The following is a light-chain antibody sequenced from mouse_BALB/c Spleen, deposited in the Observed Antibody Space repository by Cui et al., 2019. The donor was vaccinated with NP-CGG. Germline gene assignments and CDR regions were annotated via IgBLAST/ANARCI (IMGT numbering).Light chain of an antibody. V-gene: IGLV1*01. Sequence: QAVVTQESALTTSPGETVTLTCRSSTGAVTTNNYANWVQEKPDHLFTGLIGGTNNRVPGVPARFSGSLIGDKAALTITWAQTEDEAIYFCALWYSNHWVFGGGTKLTVL. J-gene: IGLJ1*01. CDR2: GTN. CDR1: TGAVTTNNY. CDR3: ALWYSNHWV.